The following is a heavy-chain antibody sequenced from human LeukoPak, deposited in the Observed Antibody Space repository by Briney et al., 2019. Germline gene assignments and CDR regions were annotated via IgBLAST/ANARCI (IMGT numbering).Heavy chain of an antibody. CDR3: ARGRSGCSGGSCYRYYYYMDV. CDR2: INPNSGGT. V-gene: IGHV1-2*02. CDR1: GYTFTGYY. D-gene: IGHD2-15*01. Sequence: ASVKVSCKASGYTFTGYYMHWVRQAPGQGLEWMGWINPNSGGTNYAQKFQGRVTMTRDTSISTAYMELSRLRSDDTAVYYCARGRSGCSGGSCYRYYYYMDVWGKGTTVTVSS. J-gene: IGHJ6*03.